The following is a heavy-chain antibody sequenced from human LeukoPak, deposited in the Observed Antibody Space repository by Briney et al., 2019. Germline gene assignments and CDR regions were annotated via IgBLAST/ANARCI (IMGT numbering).Heavy chain of an antibody. Sequence: GGSLRLSCAASGFTVSSNYMSWVRQAPGKGLEWVANIKQDGSEKYYVDSVKGRFTISRDNSKNTLYLQMNSLRAEDTAVYYCAKGEYYDFWSGYLIDYWGQGTLVTVSS. CDR1: GFTVSSNY. D-gene: IGHD3-3*01. CDR3: AKGEYYDFWSGYLIDY. V-gene: IGHV3-7*03. CDR2: IKQDGSEK. J-gene: IGHJ4*02.